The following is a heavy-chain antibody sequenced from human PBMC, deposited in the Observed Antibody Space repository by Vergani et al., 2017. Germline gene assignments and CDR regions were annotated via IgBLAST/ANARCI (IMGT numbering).Heavy chain of an antibody. J-gene: IGHJ6*03. V-gene: IGHV3-30*03. CDR3: ARSSGGYVYYMDV. D-gene: IGHD6-19*01. CDR2: ISYDGSNK. CDR1: GFTFSSYG. Sequence: QVQLVESGGGVVQPGRSLRLSCAASGFTFSSYGMHWVRQAPGKGLEWVAVISYDGSNKYYADSVKGRFTISRDNSKNTLYLQMNSLRAEDTAVYYCARSSGGYVYYMDVWGKGTTVTVSS.